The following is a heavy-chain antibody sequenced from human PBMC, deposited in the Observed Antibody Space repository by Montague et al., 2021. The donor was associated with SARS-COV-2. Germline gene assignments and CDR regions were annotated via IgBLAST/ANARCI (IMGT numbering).Heavy chain of an antibody. D-gene: IGHD6-13*01. Sequence: SLRLSCAASGFTFSSYAMSWVRQAPGKGLEWVSAISGSGGSTYYADSVKGRFTISRDNSKNTLYLQMSSLRAEDTAVYYCARAAAGYYYYGMDVWGQGTTVTVSS. CDR1: GFTFSSYA. CDR2: ISGSGGST. CDR3: ARAAAGYYYYGMDV. V-gene: IGHV3-23*01. J-gene: IGHJ6*02.